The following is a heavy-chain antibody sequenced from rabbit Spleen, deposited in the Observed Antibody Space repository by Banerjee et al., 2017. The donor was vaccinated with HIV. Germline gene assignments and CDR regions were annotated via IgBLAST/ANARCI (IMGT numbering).Heavy chain of an antibody. J-gene: IGHJ6*01. V-gene: IGHV1S40*01. CDR1: GFSFSTGDY. CDR3: ARDTGSSFSSYGMDL. Sequence: QSLEESGGDLVKPGASLTLTCTASGFSFSTGDYLCWVRQAPGKGLEWIACINIVTGKSVYASWAKGRFTMSRTSSTTVTLQMTSLTAADTATYFCARDTGSSFSSYGMDLWGPGTLVTVS. CDR2: INIVTGKS. D-gene: IGHD8-1*01.